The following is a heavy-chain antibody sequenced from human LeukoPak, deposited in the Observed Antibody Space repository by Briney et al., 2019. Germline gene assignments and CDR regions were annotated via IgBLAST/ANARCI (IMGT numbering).Heavy chain of an antibody. CDR3: AREAVAVTGSWFDP. J-gene: IGHJ5*02. CDR1: GGSFSGYY. V-gene: IGHV4-34*01. Sequence: SETLSLTCGVYGGSFSGYYWSWIRQSPGKGLEWIGEVNHSGNTNYNPSLKSRVSISVDTSKNRFSLKLTSVTAADTAVYYCAREAVAVTGSWFDPWGQGALVTVSS. D-gene: IGHD6-19*01. CDR2: VNHSGNT.